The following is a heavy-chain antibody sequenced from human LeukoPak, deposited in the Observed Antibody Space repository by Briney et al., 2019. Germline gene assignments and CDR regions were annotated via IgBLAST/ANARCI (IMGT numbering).Heavy chain of an antibody. J-gene: IGHJ4*02. Sequence: PGGSLRLSCAASGFTFDDYAMHWVRQAPGKGLEWVSGISWNSGSIGYADSVKGRFTISRDNAKNSLYLQMNSLRAEDTAVYYCARDSDSGWYYFDYWGQGTLVTVSS. D-gene: IGHD6-19*01. CDR2: ISWNSGSI. V-gene: IGHV3-9*01. CDR3: ARDSDSGWYYFDY. CDR1: GFTFDDYA.